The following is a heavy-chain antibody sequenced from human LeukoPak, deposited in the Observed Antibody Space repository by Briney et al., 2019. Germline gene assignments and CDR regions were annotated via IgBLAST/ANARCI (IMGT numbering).Heavy chain of an antibody. CDR1: GGSISSSSYY. CDR2: IYYSGST. D-gene: IGHD5-18*01. CDR3: ARVTAMVFAFDI. J-gene: IGHJ3*02. V-gene: IGHV4-39*07. Sequence: SETLSLTCTVSGGSISSSSYYWGWIRQPPGKGLEWIGSIYYSGSTYYNPSLRSRVTMSVDTSKNQFSLKLSSVTAADTAVYYCARVTAMVFAFDIWGQGTMVTVSS.